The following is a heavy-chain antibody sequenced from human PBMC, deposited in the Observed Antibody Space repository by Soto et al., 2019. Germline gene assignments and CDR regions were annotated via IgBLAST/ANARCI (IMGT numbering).Heavy chain of an antibody. V-gene: IGHV3-30*18. D-gene: IGHD1-1*01. CDR2: ISYDGSNK. Sequence: QVQLVESGGGVVQPGRSLRLSCAASGFTFSSYGTHWVRQAPGKGLEWVAVISYDGSNKYYADSVKGRFTISRDNSKNTLYLQMNSLRAEDTAVYYCAKDWNDVFDYWGQGTLVTVSS. CDR3: AKDWNDVFDY. J-gene: IGHJ4*02. CDR1: GFTFSSYG.